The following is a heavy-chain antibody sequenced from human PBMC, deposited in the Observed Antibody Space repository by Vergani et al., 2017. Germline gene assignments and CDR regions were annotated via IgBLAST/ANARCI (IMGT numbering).Heavy chain of an antibody. V-gene: IGHV4-34*01. Sequence: QVQLQQWGAGLLKPSETLSLTCAVYGGSFSGYYWSWIRQPPGKGLEWIGEINHSGSTNYNPSLKSRVTISVDTSKNQFSLKLSSVTAADTAVYYCARWGWKYQLLLPPYYMDVWGKGP. CDR3: ARWGWKYQLLLPPYYMDV. CDR1: GGSFSGYY. CDR2: INHSGST. D-gene: IGHD2-2*01. J-gene: IGHJ6*03.